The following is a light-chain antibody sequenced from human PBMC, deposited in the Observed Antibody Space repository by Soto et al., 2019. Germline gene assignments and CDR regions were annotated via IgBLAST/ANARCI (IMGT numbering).Light chain of an antibody. CDR3: QQYGSSPRP. V-gene: IGKV3-20*01. CDR1: QSVSSSY. J-gene: IGKJ1*01. CDR2: GAS. Sequence: DIGLSLSPGNLSLSPRERATLSCRASQSVSSSYLAWYQQKPGQAPRLLIYGASSRATGIPDRFSGSGSGTDFTLTISRLEPEDFAVYYCQQYGSSPRPVGQGTKVDIK.